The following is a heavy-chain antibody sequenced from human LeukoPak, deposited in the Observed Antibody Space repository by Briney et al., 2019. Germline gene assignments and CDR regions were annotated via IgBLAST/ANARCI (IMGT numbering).Heavy chain of an antibody. D-gene: IGHD6-6*01. V-gene: IGHV4-34*01. CDR1: GGSISSYY. CDR2: INHSGST. Sequence: PSETLSLTCTVSGGSISSYYWSWIRQPSGKGLEWIGEINHSGSTNYNPSLKSRVTISVDTSKNLFSLKLSSVTAADTAVYYCARSQPPIAARRKSRKTNHNWFDPWGQGTLVTVSS. CDR3: ARSQPPIAARRKSRKTNHNWFDP. J-gene: IGHJ5*02.